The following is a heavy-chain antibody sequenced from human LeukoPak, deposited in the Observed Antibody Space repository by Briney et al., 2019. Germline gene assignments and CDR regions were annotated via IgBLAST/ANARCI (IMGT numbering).Heavy chain of an antibody. CDR2: IIPIFGTA. Sequence: GASVKVSCKASGGTFSSYAISRVRQAPGQGLEWMGRIIPIFGTANYAQKFQGRVTITTDESTSTAYMELSSLRSEDTAVYYCARGTIFGVAGDYWGQGTLVTVSS. V-gene: IGHV1-69*05. CDR3: ARGTIFGVAGDY. J-gene: IGHJ4*02. D-gene: IGHD3-3*01. CDR1: GGTFSSYA.